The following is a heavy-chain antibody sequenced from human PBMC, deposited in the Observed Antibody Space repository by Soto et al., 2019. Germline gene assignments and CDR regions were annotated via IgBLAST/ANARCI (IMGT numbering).Heavy chain of an antibody. V-gene: IGHV3-23*01. CDR2: LSGSGGST. CDR3: AKAVSYYYGSGSYYTYYFDY. J-gene: IGHJ4*02. Sequence: EVQLLESGGGLVQPGGSLRLSCAASGFTFSSYAMSWVRQAPGKGLEWVSALSGSGGSTYYADSVKGRFTISRDNSKNTLYLQMNSLRAEDTAVYYCAKAVSYYYGSGSYYTYYFDYWGQGTLVTVSS. D-gene: IGHD3-10*01. CDR1: GFTFSSYA.